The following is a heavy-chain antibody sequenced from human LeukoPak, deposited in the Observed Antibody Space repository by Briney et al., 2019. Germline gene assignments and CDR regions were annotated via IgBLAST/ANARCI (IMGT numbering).Heavy chain of an antibody. CDR2: FIPILGLA. Sequence: SVKVSCKASGGAFSSSAISWVRQAPGHGLEWMGKFIPILGLANYAQKFQGRVTITADTSMSTAYMDLNNLSYEDTAVYYCASPGRGPDYYSMDVWGQGTTVTVSS. CDR1: GGAFSSSA. CDR3: ASPGRGPDYYSMDV. D-gene: IGHD2-15*01. J-gene: IGHJ6*02. V-gene: IGHV1-69*04.